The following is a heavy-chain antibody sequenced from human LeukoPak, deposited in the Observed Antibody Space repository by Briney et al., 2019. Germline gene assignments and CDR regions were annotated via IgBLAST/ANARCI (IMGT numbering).Heavy chain of an antibody. CDR1: GYTFTSYG. V-gene: IGHV1-18*01. D-gene: IGHD3-22*01. J-gene: IGHJ3*02. CDR2: ISACDGTT. Sequence: PTASLKLSCTASGYTFTSYGISWVRQAPGQGLEWMGWISACDGTTYYAQKRQGRVTMTTDTSTSTAYMELRSLRSDDTAVYYCARFNDRRGYYPHGFDISGQGTICTLSS. CDR3: ARFNDRRGYYPHGFDI.